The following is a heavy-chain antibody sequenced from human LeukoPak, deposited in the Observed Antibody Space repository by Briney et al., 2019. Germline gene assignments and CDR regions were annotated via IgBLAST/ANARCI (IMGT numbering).Heavy chain of an antibody. V-gene: IGHV3-48*03. Sequence: TGGSLRLSCAASGFTFSSYEMNWVRQAPGKGLEWVSYISSSGSTIYYADSVKGRFTISRDNAKNSLYLQMNSLRAEDTAVYYCAREGHYYYYMDVWGKGTTVTISS. CDR2: ISSSGSTI. CDR1: GFTFSSYE. J-gene: IGHJ6*03. CDR3: AREGHYYYYMDV.